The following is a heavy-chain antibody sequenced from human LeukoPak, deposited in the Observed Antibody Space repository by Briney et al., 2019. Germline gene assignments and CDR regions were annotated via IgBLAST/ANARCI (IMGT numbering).Heavy chain of an antibody. CDR2: ISWNSGSI. V-gene: IGHV3-9*01. CDR3: AKSGGPGIAAAGIDY. CDR1: GFTFDDYA. Sequence: GRSLRLSCAASGFTFDDYAMRWVRQAPGKGLEWVSGISWNSGSIGYADSVKGRFTISRDNAKNSLYLQMNSLRAEDTALYYCAKSGGPGIAAAGIDYWGQGTLVTASS. J-gene: IGHJ4*02. D-gene: IGHD6-13*01.